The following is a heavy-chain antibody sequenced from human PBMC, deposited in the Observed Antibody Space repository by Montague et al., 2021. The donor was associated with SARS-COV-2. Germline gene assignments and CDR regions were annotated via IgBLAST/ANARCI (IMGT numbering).Heavy chain of an antibody. CDR2: ISYTGST. Sequence: SETLSLTCTFSGGSISTIVNFWGWIRQPPGKGPEWIGSISYTGSTYHNPSLKSRVTMSVDTSKNQSSLKLNSVTAADTAVYYCARSGDPGTTVTYLYWGQGTLVTVSS. V-gene: IGHV4-39*07. D-gene: IGHD4-11*01. CDR1: GGSISTIVNF. J-gene: IGHJ4*02. CDR3: ARSGDPGTTVTYLY.